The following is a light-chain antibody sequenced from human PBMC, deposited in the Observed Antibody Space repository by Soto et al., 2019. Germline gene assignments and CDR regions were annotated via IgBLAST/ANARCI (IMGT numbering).Light chain of an antibody. CDR2: GAS. V-gene: IGKV3-20*01. Sequence: EIVLTQSPGTLSLSPGERATLSCRASQSVSSGYLAWYQQKPGQAPRLLIYGASSRATGIPDRFSGSGSGTDFTLTISRLEPEDFAVYYCQQYASSPLFTFGPGTKVDIK. J-gene: IGKJ3*01. CDR3: QQYASSPLFT. CDR1: QSVSSGY.